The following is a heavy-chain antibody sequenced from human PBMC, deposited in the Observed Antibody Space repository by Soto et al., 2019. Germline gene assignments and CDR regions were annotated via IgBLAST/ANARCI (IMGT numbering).Heavy chain of an antibody. CDR1: GFTFSSYA. Sequence: QVQLVESGGGVVQPGRSLRLSCAASGFTFSSYAMHWVRQAPGKGLEWVAVISYDGSNKYYADSVKGRFTISRDNSKNTLYLQMNSLRAEDTAVYYCARDAPGSPYDCSGGSCYSGYFDYWGQGTLVTVSS. CDR2: ISYDGSNK. J-gene: IGHJ4*02. D-gene: IGHD2-15*01. CDR3: ARDAPGSPYDCSGGSCYSGYFDY. V-gene: IGHV3-30-3*01.